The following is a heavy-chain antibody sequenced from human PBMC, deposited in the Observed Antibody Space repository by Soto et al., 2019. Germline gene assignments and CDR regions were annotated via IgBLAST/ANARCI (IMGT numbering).Heavy chain of an antibody. V-gene: IGHV3-23*01. J-gene: IGHJ4*02. Sequence: EVQVLESGGGLVQPGGSLRLSCAASGFTFSNYAMSWVRQVPGKGLEWVSAISGSDIGTYYADSVKGRFTISRDNSKNTLYLQMNSLRAEDTAVLYCAKERRDGYNYGFDYWGQGTLVTVSS. D-gene: IGHD5-12*01. CDR3: AKERRDGYNYGFDY. CDR2: ISGSDIGT. CDR1: GFTFSNYA.